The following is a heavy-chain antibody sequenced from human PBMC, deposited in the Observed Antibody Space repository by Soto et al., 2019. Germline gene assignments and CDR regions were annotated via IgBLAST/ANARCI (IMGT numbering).Heavy chain of an antibody. Sequence: EVQLVESGGGLVQPGGSLRLSCVASGFTFSSDWMHWVRQGAGKGLVWVSRINMDGSVTNYADSVKGRFTISRDIAKNTVYLQMNSLRVEDTAVYYCARGPRGVYGNDYWGQGALVTVSS. CDR1: GFTFSSDW. V-gene: IGHV3-74*01. D-gene: IGHD2-8*02. J-gene: IGHJ4*02. CDR2: INMDGSVT. CDR3: ARGPRGVYGNDY.